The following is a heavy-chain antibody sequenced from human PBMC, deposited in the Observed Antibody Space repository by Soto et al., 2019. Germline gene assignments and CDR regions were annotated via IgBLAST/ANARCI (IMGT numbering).Heavy chain of an antibody. CDR2: ISGGSKNT. D-gene: IGHD3-22*01. J-gene: IGHJ1*01. CDR3: ARSYYYDSSGYYRSFFQH. CDR1: GFTFKTYD. Sequence: SGGSLRLSCAASGFTFKTYDMNWVRQAPGKGLEWVSGISGGSKNTYYADSVKGRFTISRDNSKNTLYLQMNGLRAEDTAVYYCARSYYYDSSGYYRSFFQHWGQGTLVTVSS. V-gene: IGHV3-23*01.